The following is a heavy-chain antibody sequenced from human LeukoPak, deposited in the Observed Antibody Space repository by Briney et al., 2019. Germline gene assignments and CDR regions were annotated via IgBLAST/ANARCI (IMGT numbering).Heavy chain of an antibody. D-gene: IGHD5-18*01. CDR3: ARDLDYGAPGYSYGYPIDY. V-gene: IGHV7-4-1*02. CDR1: GYTFTSYA. Sequence: ASVKVSCKASGYTFTSYAMNWVRQAPGQGLEWMGWINTNTGNPTYAQGFTGRFVFSLDTSVSTAYLQISSLKAEDTAVYYCARDLDYGAPGYSYGYPIDYWGQGTLVTVSS. CDR2: INTNTGNP. J-gene: IGHJ4*02.